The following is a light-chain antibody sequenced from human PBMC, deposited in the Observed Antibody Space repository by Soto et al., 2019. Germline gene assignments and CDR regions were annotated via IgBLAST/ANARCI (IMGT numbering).Light chain of an antibody. Sequence: AIRMTQSPSSLSASTGDTVIITCRASQDISDYVAWYQHKPGRAPKLLIYGASTLQSGVPPRFSGSGSETEFMLTISRLQSEDFATYYCQQLESYPSTFGGGTKVDIK. CDR1: QDISDY. CDR3: QQLESYPST. J-gene: IGKJ4*01. V-gene: IGKV1-8*01. CDR2: GAS.